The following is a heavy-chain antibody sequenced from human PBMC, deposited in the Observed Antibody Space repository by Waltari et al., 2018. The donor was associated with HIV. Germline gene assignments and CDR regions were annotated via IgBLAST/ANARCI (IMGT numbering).Heavy chain of an antibody. D-gene: IGHD3-10*01. CDR3: ARSRDYGSGKDYDMDV. V-gene: IGHV1-45*02. CDR2: ITPFNGNT. CDR1: GYTFTYRY. Sequence: QMQLVQSGAEVKKTGSSVKVSCKASGYTFTYRYLHWVRQAPGQALEWMGWITPFNGNTNYAQKFQDRVTITRDRSMSTADMELSSLRFEDTAMYYCARSRDYGSGKDYDMDVWGQGTTVTVSS. J-gene: IGHJ6*02.